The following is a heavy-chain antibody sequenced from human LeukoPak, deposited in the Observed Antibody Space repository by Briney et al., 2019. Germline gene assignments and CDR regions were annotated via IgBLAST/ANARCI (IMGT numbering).Heavy chain of an antibody. J-gene: IGHJ5*02. Sequence: SETLSLTCAVYDESFSGYYCSWIRQPPRKGLEWIGEIDHSGSTNYNPSLKSRVTMSVDTSKSQFSLKLSSVTAADTAVYYCARQGYLYNWFDPWGQGTLVTVSS. CDR1: DESFSGYY. CDR3: ARQGYLYNWFDP. V-gene: IGHV4-34*01. CDR2: IDHSGST. D-gene: IGHD2-21*01.